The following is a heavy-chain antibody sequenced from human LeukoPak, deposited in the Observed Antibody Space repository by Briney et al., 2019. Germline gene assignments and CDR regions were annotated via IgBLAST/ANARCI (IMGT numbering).Heavy chain of an antibody. CDR3: ARDATTELGTVYMDV. J-gene: IGHJ6*03. V-gene: IGHV3-48*03. D-gene: IGHD4-17*01. Sequence: GGSLRLSCAASGFTFSSYEMNWVRQAPGKGLEWLSHISTSGSSIHYADSVKGRFTISRDNAKNSLYLQMNSLRVEDTAVYYCARDATTELGTVYMDVWGKGTTVTISS. CDR1: GFTFSSYE. CDR2: ISTSGSSI.